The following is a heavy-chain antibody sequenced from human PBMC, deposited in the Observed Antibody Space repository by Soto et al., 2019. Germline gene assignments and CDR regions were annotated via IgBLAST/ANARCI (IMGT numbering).Heavy chain of an antibody. CDR2: INSDGSST. CDR1: GFTFSSYW. Sequence: EVQLVESGGGLVQPGGSLRLSCAASGFTFSSYWMHWVRQAPGTGLVWVSRINSDGSSTSYADSVKGRCTISRDNAKNPLYLPMNSLRAEDTAVYYCVRTSLVVAAATRENYWGQGTLVTVSS. CDR3: VRTSLVVAAATRENY. V-gene: IGHV3-74*01. J-gene: IGHJ4*02. D-gene: IGHD2-15*01.